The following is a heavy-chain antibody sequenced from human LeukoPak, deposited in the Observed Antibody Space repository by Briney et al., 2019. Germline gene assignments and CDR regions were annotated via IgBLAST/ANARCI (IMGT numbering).Heavy chain of an antibody. CDR2: IYYSGST. V-gene: IGHV4-39*01. D-gene: IGHD3-3*01. CDR3: ARHYDCWSGPPPPRSAFDI. J-gene: IGHJ3*02. CDR1: GGSISSSSYY. Sequence: SETLFLTCTVSGGSISSSSYYWGWIRQPPGKGLEWIGSIYYSGSTYYNPSLKSRVTISVDTSKNQFSLKLSSVTAADTAVYYCARHYDCWSGPPPPRSAFDIWGQGTMVTVSS.